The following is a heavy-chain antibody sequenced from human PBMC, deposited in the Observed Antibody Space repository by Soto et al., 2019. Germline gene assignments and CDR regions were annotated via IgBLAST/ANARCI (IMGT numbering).Heavy chain of an antibody. CDR2: TYYRSKWYN. CDR1: GDSVSSNSAA. J-gene: IGHJ3*02. V-gene: IGHV6-1*01. Sequence: SPTLSLTCAISGDSVSSNSAAWNWIRQSPSRGLEWLGRTYYRSKWYNDYAVSVKSRITINPDTSKNQFSLQLNSVTPEDTAVDYCATAIAELELDVFDIRAQGTLVDVSS. D-gene: IGHD1-7*01. CDR3: ATAIAELELDVFDI.